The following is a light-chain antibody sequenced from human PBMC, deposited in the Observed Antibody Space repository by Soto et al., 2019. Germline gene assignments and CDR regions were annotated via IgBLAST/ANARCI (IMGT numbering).Light chain of an antibody. V-gene: IGLV2-11*01. J-gene: IGLJ1*01. CDR1: SSDVSRYDY. Sequence: QSVLTQPRSVSASPGQSVTISCTGTSSDVSRYDYVSWYQQHPGNAPKLIVYDVTERPSGVPDRFSGSKSGNTASLTISGLQAEDEADYSCCSFAGSYSYVFGTGTKVTVL. CDR3: CSFAGSYSYV. CDR2: DVT.